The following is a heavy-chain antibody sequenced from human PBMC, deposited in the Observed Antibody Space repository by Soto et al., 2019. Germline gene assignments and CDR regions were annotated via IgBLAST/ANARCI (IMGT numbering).Heavy chain of an antibody. CDR1: GGSFSGYY. V-gene: IGHV4-34*01. J-gene: IGHJ4*02. CDR2: INHSGST. CDR3: ARGASGYYDSSGYYSPYYFDY. Sequence: SETLSLTCAVYGGSFSGYYWSWIRQPPGEGLEWIGEINHSGSTNYNPSLKSRVTISVDTSKNQFSLKLSSVTAADTAVYYCARGASGYYDSSGYYSPYYFDYWGQGTLVTVSS. D-gene: IGHD3-22*01.